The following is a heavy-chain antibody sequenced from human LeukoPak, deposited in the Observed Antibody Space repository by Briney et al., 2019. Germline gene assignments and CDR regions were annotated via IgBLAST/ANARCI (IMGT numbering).Heavy chain of an antibody. J-gene: IGHJ4*02. CDR3: ARDTYRFDDY. Sequence: GGPLTLSCAASGFPFRSYWMRWLRQAPGTGLEWVATIDQDVSETYYVPSVKGRYTLCRDKTKNSLHLQMTRLRADGTAVYYLARDTYRFDDYWGQGTLVTVSS. CDR1: GFPFRSYW. V-gene: IGHV3-7*01. CDR2: IDQDVSET.